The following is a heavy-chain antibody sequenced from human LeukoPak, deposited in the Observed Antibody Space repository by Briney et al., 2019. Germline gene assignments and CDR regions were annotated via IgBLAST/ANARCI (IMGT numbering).Heavy chain of an antibody. CDR3: ARDGYYDSSGYYPLRY. D-gene: IGHD3-22*01. CDR2: IYSGGST. CDR1: GFTVSSNY. J-gene: IGHJ4*02. V-gene: IGHV3-53*01. Sequence: GGSLRLSCAASGFTVSSNYMSWVRRAPGKGLEWVSVIYSGGSTYYADSVKGRFTISRDNSKNTLYLQMNSLRAEDTAVYYCARDGYYDSSGYYPLRYWGQGTLVTVSS.